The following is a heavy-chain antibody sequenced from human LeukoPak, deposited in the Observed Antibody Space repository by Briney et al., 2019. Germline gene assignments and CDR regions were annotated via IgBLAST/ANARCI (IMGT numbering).Heavy chain of an antibody. V-gene: IGHV4-59*01. D-gene: IGHD4-17*01. CDR2: IYYSGSS. CDR3: ARTPYGDHAFHF. J-gene: IGHJ4*02. CDR1: GGSITGYY. Sequence: SETLSLTCTVSGGSITGYYWAWIRQSPGKGLEWIGYIYYSGSSNYSPSLKGRVSLSIETPKNQFSLKLISVTTADTGVYYCARTPYGDHAFHFWGQGTLVTVSS.